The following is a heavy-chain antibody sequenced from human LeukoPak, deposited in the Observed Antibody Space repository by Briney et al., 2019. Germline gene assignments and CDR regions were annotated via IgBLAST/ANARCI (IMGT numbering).Heavy chain of an antibody. Sequence: GGSLRLSCAASGFTFSNAWMSWVRQAPGKGLKWVGRIKSKTDGGTTDYAAPVKGRFTISRDDSKNTLYLQMNSLKTEDTAVYYCTTDPERGYYDSSGYYLFDYWGQGTLVTVSS. D-gene: IGHD3-22*01. J-gene: IGHJ4*02. CDR1: GFTFSNAW. V-gene: IGHV3-15*01. CDR3: TTDPERGYYDSSGYYLFDY. CDR2: IKSKTDGGTT.